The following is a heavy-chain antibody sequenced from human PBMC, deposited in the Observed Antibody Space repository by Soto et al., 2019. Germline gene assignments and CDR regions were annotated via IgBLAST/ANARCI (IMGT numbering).Heavy chain of an antibody. V-gene: IGHV5-51*01. CDR2: IYPGDSDT. CDR1: GYSFTIYC. CDR3: ARGPAVPFDY. D-gene: IGHD6-19*01. J-gene: IGHJ4*02. Sequence: PGESLKISCNGSGYSFTIYCIGLVRQMPGKGLEWMGIIYPGDSDTRYSPSFQGQVTISADKSISTAYLQWSSLKASDTAMYYCARGPAVPFDYWGQGTLVTVSS.